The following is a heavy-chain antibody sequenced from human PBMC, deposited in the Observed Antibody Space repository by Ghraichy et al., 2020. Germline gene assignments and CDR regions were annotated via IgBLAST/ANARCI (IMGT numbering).Heavy chain of an antibody. CDR2: TYYRSKWYK. J-gene: IGHJ4*02. CDR1: GDSVSSKSAA. CDR3: ARSYGGDIDY. D-gene: IGHD2-21*01. Sequence: SQTLSLTFAISGDSVSSKSAAWNWIRQSPSRGLEYLGRTYYRSKWYKEYAVSVKGRITINPDTSKNQFSLQLNSVTPDDTAVYYCARSYGGDIDYWGQGTLVTVSS. V-gene: IGHV6-1*01.